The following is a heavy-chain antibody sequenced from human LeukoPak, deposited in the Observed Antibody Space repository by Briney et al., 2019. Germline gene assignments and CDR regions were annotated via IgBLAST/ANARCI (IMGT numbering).Heavy chain of an antibody. V-gene: IGHV3-23*01. CDR1: GFTFSSYA. Sequence: GGSLRLSCAASGFTFSSYAMSWVRQAPGKGLEWVSAISGSGGSRSYADSGRGRVTISRANSKNTLYLQMTSLRAEGTAIYYCAKDGFYSSGWYDTFDIWGQGTMVTVSS. CDR3: AKDGFYSSGWYDTFDI. CDR2: ISGSGGSR. J-gene: IGHJ3*02. D-gene: IGHD6-19*01.